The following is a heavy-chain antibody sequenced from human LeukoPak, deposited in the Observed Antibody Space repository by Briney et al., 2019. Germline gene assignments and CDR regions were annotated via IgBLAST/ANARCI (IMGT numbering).Heavy chain of an antibody. Sequence: PSETLSLTCTVSGGSISSYYWSWIRQPPGKGLELIGYIYYSGSTNYNPSLKSRVTISVDTSKNQFSLKLSSVTAADTAVYYCARDVEYFQHWGQGTRVTVSS. CDR2: IYYSGST. V-gene: IGHV4-59*01. CDR3: ARDVEYFQH. CDR1: GGSISSYY. J-gene: IGHJ1*01.